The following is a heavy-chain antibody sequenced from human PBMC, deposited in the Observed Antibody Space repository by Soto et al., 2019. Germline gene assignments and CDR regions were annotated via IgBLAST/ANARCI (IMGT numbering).Heavy chain of an antibody. CDR3: ARDNLGYGSGWYRVVY. Sequence: VSPGLSCAAPEFTVSSNYMSWVRQAPGKGLEWVSVIYSGGDTYYADSVKGRFTISRDNSENTLYLQMNSLRAEDTAVYYCARDNLGYGSGWYRVVYCGQGTQVTVSS. D-gene: IGHD6-19*01. CDR2: IYSGGDT. CDR1: EFTVSSNY. V-gene: IGHV3-66*01. J-gene: IGHJ4*02.